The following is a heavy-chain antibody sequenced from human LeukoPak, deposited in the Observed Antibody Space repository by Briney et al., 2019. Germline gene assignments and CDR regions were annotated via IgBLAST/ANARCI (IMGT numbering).Heavy chain of an antibody. CDR2: IWCDGSNK. Sequence: GGSLRLSCAASGFTFSSYGMHWVRQAPGKGLEWVAVIWCDGSNKYYADSVKGRFTISRDNSKNTLYLQMNSLRVEDTAVYYCVGICSSSSCSFDYWGQGTLVTVSS. D-gene: IGHD2-2*01. CDR1: GFTFSSYG. J-gene: IGHJ4*02. V-gene: IGHV3-33*01. CDR3: VGICSSSSCSFDY.